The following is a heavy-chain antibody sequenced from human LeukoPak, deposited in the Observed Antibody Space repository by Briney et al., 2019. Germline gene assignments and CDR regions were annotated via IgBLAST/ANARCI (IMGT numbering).Heavy chain of an antibody. CDR1: GGSFSGYY. V-gene: IGHV4-34*01. J-gene: IGHJ4*02. CDR3: ARALATY. D-gene: IGHD5-12*01. Sequence: SETLSLTCAVYGGSFSGYYWSWIRQPPGKGLEWIGEINHSGSTNYNPSLKSRVTISVDTSKNQFSLKLSSVTAADTAVYYCARALATYWGQGTLVTVSP. CDR2: INHSGST.